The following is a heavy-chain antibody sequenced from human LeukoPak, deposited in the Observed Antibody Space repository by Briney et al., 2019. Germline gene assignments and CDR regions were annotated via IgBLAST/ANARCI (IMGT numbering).Heavy chain of an antibody. J-gene: IGHJ5*02. Sequence: GGSLRLSCAVSGFTVSGNYMSWVRQAPGKGLEWVSLIYSGGTTYYADSVKGRFTISRDNSKNTLYLQMNSLRAEDTAVYYCARGGYYGSGNDFRFDPWGQGTLVTVSS. CDR2: IYSGGTT. CDR1: GFTVSGNY. CDR3: ARGGYYGSGNDFRFDP. V-gene: IGHV3-53*01. D-gene: IGHD3-10*01.